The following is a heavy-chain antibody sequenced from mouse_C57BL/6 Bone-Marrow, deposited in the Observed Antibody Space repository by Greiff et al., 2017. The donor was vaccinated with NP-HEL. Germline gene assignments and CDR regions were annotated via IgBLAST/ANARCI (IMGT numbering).Heavy chain of an antibody. D-gene: IGHD2-3*01. CDR2: IYPRSGNT. Sequence: QVQLKQSRAELARPGASVKLSCKASGYTFTSYGISWVKQRTGQGLEWIGEIYPRSGNTYYNEKFKGKATLTADKSSSTAYMELRSLTSEDSAVYFCARGGNGYYWFAYWGQGTLVTVSA. J-gene: IGHJ3*01. V-gene: IGHV1-81*01. CDR3: ARGGNGYYWFAY. CDR1: GYTFTSYG.